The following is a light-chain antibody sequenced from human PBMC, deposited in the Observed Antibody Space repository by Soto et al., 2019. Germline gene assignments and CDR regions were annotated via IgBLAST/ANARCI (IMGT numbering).Light chain of an antibody. CDR3: QQRTNWPLT. Sequence: EIVLTQSPDTLSLSPGDRATLYCRASQRVAKFLAWYQQKGGQAPRLLIFDASTRATGVPGRFNGSGSGTAFTLTSTSLEPEDSAVYYCQQRTNWPLTFGGGTKVEVK. V-gene: IGKV3-11*01. CDR1: QRVAKF. CDR2: DAS. J-gene: IGKJ4*01.